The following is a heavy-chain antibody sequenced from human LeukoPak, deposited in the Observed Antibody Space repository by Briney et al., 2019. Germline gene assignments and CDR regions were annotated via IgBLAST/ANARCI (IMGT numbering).Heavy chain of an antibody. CDR1: GYTFTSYY. Sequence: ASVKVSCKASGYTFTSYYMHWVRQAPGQGLDWMGLINPSGGSTSYAQKFQARVTMTRDTSTSTVYMELSSLRSEDTAVYYCARDRQWLFDYWGQGTLVTVSS. CDR3: ARDRQWLFDY. CDR2: INPSGGST. J-gene: IGHJ4*02. D-gene: IGHD6-19*01. V-gene: IGHV1-46*01.